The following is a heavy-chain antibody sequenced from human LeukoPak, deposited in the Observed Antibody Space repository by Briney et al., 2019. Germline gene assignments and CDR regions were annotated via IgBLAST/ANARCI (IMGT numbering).Heavy chain of an antibody. Sequence: SETLSLTCAVYGGSSSGYYWSWIRQPPGKGLEWIGEINHSGSTNYNPSLKSRVTISVDTSKNQFSLKLSSVTAADTAVYYCARETSPKFDPWGQGTLVTVSS. CDR3: ARETSPKFDP. J-gene: IGHJ5*02. V-gene: IGHV4-34*01. CDR2: INHSGST. D-gene: IGHD2-2*01. CDR1: GGSSSGYY.